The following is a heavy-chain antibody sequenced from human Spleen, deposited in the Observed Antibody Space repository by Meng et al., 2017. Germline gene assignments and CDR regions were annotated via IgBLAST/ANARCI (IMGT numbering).Heavy chain of an antibody. V-gene: IGHV4-34*01. J-gene: IGHJ4*02. CDR2: INHRGST. D-gene: IGHD4-11*01. Sequence: QVQLQQWGAGLVKPSETLSLTCGVYGGSFNDFYWRWIRQPPGKGLEWIGEINHRGSTGYNPSLKSRVTISVDTFKKQFSLKLNSVTAADTAMYYCARHDYSHTQFQYWGQGTLVTVSS. CDR3: ARHDYSHTQFQY. CDR1: GGSFNDFY.